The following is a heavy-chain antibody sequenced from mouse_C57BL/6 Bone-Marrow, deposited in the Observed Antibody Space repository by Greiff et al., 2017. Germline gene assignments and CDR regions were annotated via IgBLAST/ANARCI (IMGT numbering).Heavy chain of an antibody. J-gene: IGHJ1*03. CDR2: IWRGGST. CDR3: AKKGTYDYYWYFDV. V-gene: IGHV2-5*01. CDR1: GFSLTSYG. D-gene: IGHD2-4*01. Sequence: QVQLKESGPGLVQPSQSLSITCTVSGFSLTSYGVHWVRQSPGKGLEWLGVIWRGGSTDYNAAFMSRLSITKDNSKSQVLFKMNSLQADDTAIYYCAKKGTYDYYWYFDVWGTGTTVTVSS.